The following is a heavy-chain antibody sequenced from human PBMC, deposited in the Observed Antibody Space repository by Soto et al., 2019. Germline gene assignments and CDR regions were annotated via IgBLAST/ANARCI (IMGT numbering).Heavy chain of an antibody. CDR1: GGSISSGDSY. J-gene: IGHJ4*02. D-gene: IGHD3-10*01. V-gene: IGHV4-30-4*01. CDR3: ARFYRGSGSYWASDY. CDR2: IYYSGST. Sequence: SETLSLTCTVSGGSISSGDSYWSWIRQPPGKGLEWIGYIYYSGSTYYNPSLKSRVTISVDTSKNQFSLKLSSVTAADTAVYYCARFYRGSGSYWASDYWGQGTLVTVSS.